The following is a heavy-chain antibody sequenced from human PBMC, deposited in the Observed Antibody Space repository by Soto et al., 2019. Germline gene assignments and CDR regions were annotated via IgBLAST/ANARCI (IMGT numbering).Heavy chain of an antibody. Sequence: GSLRLSCAASGFTFSSYAISWVRQAPGKGLEWVSAISGSGGSTYYADSVKGRFTISRDNSKNTLYLQMNSLRAEDTAVYYCAKAPGFDSSGYYFLDYWGQGSLVTVSS. V-gene: IGHV3-23*01. J-gene: IGHJ4*02. CDR3: AKAPGFDSSGYYFLDY. D-gene: IGHD3-22*01. CDR1: GFTFSSYA. CDR2: ISGSGGST.